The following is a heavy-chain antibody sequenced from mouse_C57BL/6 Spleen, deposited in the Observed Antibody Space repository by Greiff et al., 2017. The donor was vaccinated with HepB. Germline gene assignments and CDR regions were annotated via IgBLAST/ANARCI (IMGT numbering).Heavy chain of an antibody. CDR1: GYTFTDYN. V-gene: IGHV1-22*01. CDR3: ASAYYYGSRGNYLDY. Sequence: EVQLQQSGPELVKPGASVKMSCKASGYTFTDYNMHWVKQSHGKSLEWIGYINPNNGGTSYNQKFKGKATLTVNKSSSTAYMELRSLTSEDSAVYYCASAYYYGSRGNYLDYWGQGTTLTVSS. J-gene: IGHJ2*01. D-gene: IGHD1-1*01. CDR2: INPNNGGT.